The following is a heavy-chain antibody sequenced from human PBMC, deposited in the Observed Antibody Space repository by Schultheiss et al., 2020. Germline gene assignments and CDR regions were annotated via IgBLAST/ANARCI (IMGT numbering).Heavy chain of an antibody. CDR1: GFTFSDYY. V-gene: IGHV3-11*01. CDR2: ISSSGSTI. D-gene: IGHD3-16*01. CDR3: ARKRPWGNYGMDV. Sequence: CGSLRLSCAASGFTFSDYYMSWIRQAPGKGLEWVSYISSSGSTIYYADSVKGRFTISRDNAKNSLYLQMNSLRAEDTAVYYCARKRPWGNYGMDVWGQGTTVTVSS. J-gene: IGHJ6*02.